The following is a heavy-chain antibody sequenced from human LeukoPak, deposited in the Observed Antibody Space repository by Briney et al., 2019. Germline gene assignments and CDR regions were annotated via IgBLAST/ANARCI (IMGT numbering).Heavy chain of an antibody. D-gene: IGHD3-22*01. Sequence: GASVKVSCKASGYTFTGYYMHWVRQAPGQGLEWMGWINPNSGGTDYAQKFQGRVTMTRDTSISTAYMELSRLRSDDTAVYYCARSTGRYYDSSGYYYVGASSYYYYMDVWGKGTTVTISS. CDR2: INPNSGGT. CDR1: GYTFTGYY. CDR3: ARSTGRYYDSSGYYYVGASSYYYYMDV. J-gene: IGHJ6*03. V-gene: IGHV1-2*02.